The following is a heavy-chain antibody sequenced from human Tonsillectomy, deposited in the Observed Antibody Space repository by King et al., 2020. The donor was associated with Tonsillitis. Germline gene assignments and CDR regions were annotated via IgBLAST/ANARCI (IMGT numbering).Heavy chain of an antibody. D-gene: IGHD1-26*01. CDR2: IYYCGST. CDR1: GGSVSSGSYY. Sequence: VQLQESGPGLVKPSETLSLTCTVSGGSVSSGSYYWSWVRQPPGKGLEWIGYIYYCGSTHYNPSLKSRVTISVDTSKNQFSLKLSSVTAADTAVYYCARGLLGAAKFDYWGQGTLVTVSS. J-gene: IGHJ4*02. CDR3: ARGLLGAAKFDY. V-gene: IGHV4-61*01.